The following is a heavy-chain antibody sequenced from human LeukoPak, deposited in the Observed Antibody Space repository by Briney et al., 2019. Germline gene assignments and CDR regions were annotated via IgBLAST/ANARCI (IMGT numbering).Heavy chain of an antibody. J-gene: IGHJ5*02. CDR1: GGSISSSSYY. CDR3: ARAEVAPGWFDP. Sequence: PSETLSLTCTVSGGSISSSSYYWSWIRQPPGKGLEWIGYIYYSGSTNYNPSLKSRVTISVDTSKNQFSLKLSSVTAADTAVYYCARAEVAPGWFDPWGQGTLVTVSS. V-gene: IGHV4-61*01. D-gene: IGHD1-1*01. CDR2: IYYSGST.